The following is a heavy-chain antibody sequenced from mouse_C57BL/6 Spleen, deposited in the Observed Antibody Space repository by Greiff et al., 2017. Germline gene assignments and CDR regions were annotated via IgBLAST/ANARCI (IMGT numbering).Heavy chain of an antibody. V-gene: IGHV1-4*01. CDR1: GYTFTSYT. D-gene: IGHD1-1*01. J-gene: IGHJ2*01. CDR2: INPSSGYT. CDR3: ARAVVAEDYFDY. Sequence: VQLQQSGAELVRPGASVKMSCKASGYTFTSYTMHWVKQRPGQGLEWIGYINPSSGYTKYNQKFKDKATLTADKSSSTAYMQLSSLTSEDSAVYDCARAVVAEDYFDYWGQGTTLTVSS.